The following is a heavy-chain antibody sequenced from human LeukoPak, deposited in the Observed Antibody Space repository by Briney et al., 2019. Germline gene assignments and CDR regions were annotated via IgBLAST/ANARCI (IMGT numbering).Heavy chain of an antibody. V-gene: IGHV3-23*01. Sequence: GGSLRLSCAASGFTFSSYAMSWVRQAPGKGLEWVSAISGSGGSTYYADSVKGRFTISRDNSKNTLYLQMNSLRPEDTAVYYCASETVGYCSSTTCYNDWLDPWGQGTLVTVSS. CDR3: ASETVGYCSSTTCYNDWLDP. J-gene: IGHJ5*02. CDR2: ISGSGGST. D-gene: IGHD2-2*02. CDR1: GFTFSSYA.